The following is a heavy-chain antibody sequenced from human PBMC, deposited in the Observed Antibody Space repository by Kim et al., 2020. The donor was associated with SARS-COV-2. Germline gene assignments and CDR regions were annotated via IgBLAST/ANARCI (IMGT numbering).Heavy chain of an antibody. CDR1: GFTFSDYY. Sequence: GGSLRLSCAASGFTFSDYYMSWIRQAPGKGLEWVSYISSRGTIIYYADSVKGRFTISRDNAKNSLYLQLNSLRAEDTAVYYCARDPTYYYDSSAYSPKYYFDIWGQGTLVPVSS. J-gene: IGHJ4*02. D-gene: IGHD3-22*01. CDR3: ARDPTYYYDSSAYSPKYYFDI. V-gene: IGHV3-11*01. CDR2: ISSRGTII.